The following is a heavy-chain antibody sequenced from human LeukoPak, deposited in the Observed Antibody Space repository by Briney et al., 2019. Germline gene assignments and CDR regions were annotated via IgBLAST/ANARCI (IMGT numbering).Heavy chain of an antibody. V-gene: IGHV3-74*01. J-gene: IGHJ4*02. CDR3: VRDGDDYNFDY. Sequence: GGSLRLSCAASGFTFRNYWMHWVRQAPGKGLVWVSRVKGDGSFTDYADSVKGRFTISRDNDKNTLYLQMYSLKAEDTAAYYCVRDGDDYNFDYWGQGSLVTVSS. CDR1: GFTFRNYW. CDR2: VKGDGSFT. D-gene: IGHD5-24*01.